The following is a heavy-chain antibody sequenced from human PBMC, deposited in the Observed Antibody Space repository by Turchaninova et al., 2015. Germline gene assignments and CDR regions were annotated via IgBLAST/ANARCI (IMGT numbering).Heavy chain of an antibody. J-gene: IGHJ6*03. CDR1: NTPFRTTW. CDR2: IKKKSDGGTS. Sequence: EVQRVESGGGLVNTGGSLTLSGDALWCPSNTPFRTTWHSGVRQPPGKVLEWIGLIKKKSDGGTSDYAAPVKGRFSISRDDSRSMLYLHMNSLTTEDTAVYYCTWHYYSYMEVWGKGTTVTIS. V-gene: IGHV3-15*05. CDR3: TWHYYSYMEV.